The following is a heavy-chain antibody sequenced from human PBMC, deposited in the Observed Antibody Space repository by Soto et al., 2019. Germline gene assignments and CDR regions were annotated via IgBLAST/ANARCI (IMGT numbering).Heavy chain of an antibody. CDR1: GGSISSGGYY. Sequence: SETLSLTCTVSGGSISSGGYYWSWIRQHPGKGLEWIGYIYYSGSTYYNPSLKSRVTISADTSKNQFSLKLSSVTAADTAVYYCARGQGPYYYDSSGPPTGAFDIWGQGTMVTVSS. D-gene: IGHD3-22*01. J-gene: IGHJ3*02. CDR2: IYYSGST. V-gene: IGHV4-31*03. CDR3: ARGQGPYYYDSSGPPTGAFDI.